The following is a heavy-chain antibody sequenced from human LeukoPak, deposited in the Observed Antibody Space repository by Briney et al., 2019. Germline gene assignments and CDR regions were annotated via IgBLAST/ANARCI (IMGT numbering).Heavy chain of an antibody. CDR2: INHSGST. CDR3: ARRKGYVGWFDP. CDR1: GGSFSGYY. D-gene: IGHD1-1*01. J-gene: IGHJ5*02. Sequence: SETLSLTCAVYGGSFSGYYWSWIRQPPGKGLEWIGEINHSGSTNYNPSLKSRVTISVDTSKNQVSLKLSSVTAAYTAVYYCARRKGYVGWFDPWGQGTLVTVSS. V-gene: IGHV4-34*01.